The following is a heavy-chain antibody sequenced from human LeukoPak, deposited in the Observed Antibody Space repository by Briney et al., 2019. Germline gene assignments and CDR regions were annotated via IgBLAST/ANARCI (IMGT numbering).Heavy chain of an antibody. CDR3: AKDIEEVSAAGMDY. Sequence: GGSLRLSCAASGFTFSSYAMSWVRQAPWKGLEWVSTISDSGGSTYYADSVKGRFTISRDNSKNTLYLQMNSLRAEDTAVYYCAKDIEEVSAAGMDYWGQGTLVTVSS. J-gene: IGHJ4*02. D-gene: IGHD6-13*01. V-gene: IGHV3-23*01. CDR2: ISDSGGST. CDR1: GFTFSSYA.